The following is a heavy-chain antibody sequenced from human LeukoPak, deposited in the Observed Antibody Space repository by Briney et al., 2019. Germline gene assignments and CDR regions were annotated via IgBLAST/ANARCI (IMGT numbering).Heavy chain of an antibody. D-gene: IGHD2-15*01. J-gene: IGHJ5*02. Sequence: GASVKVSCKASGYTFTRYYIHWMRQAPGQGLEWMGWINPDSGGTNYAQKFQGRVTMTRDTSISTVYMDLSMLRSDDTAMYYCAREARVGNWFDPWGKGTLVIVSS. CDR1: GYTFTRYY. CDR2: INPDSGGT. V-gene: IGHV1-2*02. CDR3: AREARVGNWFDP.